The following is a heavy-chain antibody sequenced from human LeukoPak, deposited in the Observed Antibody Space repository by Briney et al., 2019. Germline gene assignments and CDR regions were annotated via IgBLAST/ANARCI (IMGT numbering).Heavy chain of an antibody. CDR2: IYYSGST. CDR1: GGSISSSSYY. Sequence: SETLSLTCTVSGGSISSSSYYWGWIRQPPGKGLEWIGSIYYSGSTYYNPSLKSRVTISVDTSKNQFSLKLSSVTAADTAVYYCARRIAAAGPGYWGQGTLVTVPS. D-gene: IGHD6-13*01. J-gene: IGHJ4*02. CDR3: ARRIAAAGPGY. V-gene: IGHV4-39*01.